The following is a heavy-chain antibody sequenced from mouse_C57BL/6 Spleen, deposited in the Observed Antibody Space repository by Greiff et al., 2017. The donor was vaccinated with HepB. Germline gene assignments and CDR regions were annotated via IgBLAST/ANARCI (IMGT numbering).Heavy chain of an antibody. V-gene: IGHV2-2*01. D-gene: IGHD2-4*01. CDR3: ARKIYYDYYYYAMDY. CDR1: GFSLTSYG. Sequence: QVQLQQSGPGLVQPSQSLSITCTVSGFSLTSYGVHWVRQSPGKGLEWLGVIWSGGSTDYNAAFISRLSISKDNSKSQVFFKMNSLQADDTAIYYCARKIYYDYYYYAMDYWGQGTSVTVSS. CDR2: IWSGGST. J-gene: IGHJ4*01.